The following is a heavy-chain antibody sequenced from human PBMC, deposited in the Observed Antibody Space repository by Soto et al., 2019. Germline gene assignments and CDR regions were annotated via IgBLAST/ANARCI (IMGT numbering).Heavy chain of an antibody. CDR1: GCSISSAGYY. D-gene: IGHD3-16*01. V-gene: IGHV4-31*03. J-gene: IGHJ6*02. CDR2: IYYSGST. Sequence: SDTLSLTCPFSGCSISSAGYYWSWIRQHPGKGLEWIGYIYYSGSTYYNPSLKSRVTISVDTSKNQFSLKLSSVTAADTAVYYCAGGGPYGMDVGGQGTTVTVS. CDR3: AGGGPYGMDV.